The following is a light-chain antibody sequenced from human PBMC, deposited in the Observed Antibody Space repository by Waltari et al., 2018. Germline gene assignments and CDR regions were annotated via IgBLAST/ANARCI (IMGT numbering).Light chain of an antibody. CDR3: RQYNDWPPLT. J-gene: IGKJ4*01. V-gene: IGKV3-15*01. CDR2: SAS. Sequence: EVVMTQSPATLSVSPGDTATLSCRASQSVDSNLAWYQQKPGQAPKFLIFSASTRATGIPASFSGGGVGTEFTLTINSLQSEDFAVYYCRQYNDWPPLTFGGGTKVEMK. CDR1: QSVDSN.